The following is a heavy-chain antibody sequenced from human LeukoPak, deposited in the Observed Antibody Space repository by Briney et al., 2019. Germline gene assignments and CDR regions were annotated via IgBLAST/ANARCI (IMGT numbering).Heavy chain of an antibody. J-gene: IGHJ5*02. D-gene: IGHD2-2*01. CDR3: ARDSLYCSSTSCYLSWFDP. CDR1: GGSFSGYY. V-gene: IGHV4-34*01. Sequence: SETLSLTCAVYGGSFSGYYWSWIRQPPGKGLEWIGEINHSGSTNYNPSLKSRVTISVDTSKNQFSLKLSSVTAADTAVYYCARDSLYCSSTSCYLSWFDPWGQGTLVTVSS. CDR2: INHSGST.